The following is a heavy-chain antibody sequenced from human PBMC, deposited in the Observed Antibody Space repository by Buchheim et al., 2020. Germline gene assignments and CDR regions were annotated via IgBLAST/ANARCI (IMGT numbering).Heavy chain of an antibody. D-gene: IGHD3-16*01. J-gene: IGHJ3*02. CDR1: GGSISSYY. V-gene: IGHV4-59*01. CDR2: IYYSGST. Sequence: QVQLQESGPGLVKPSETLSLTCTVSGGSISSYYWSWIRQPPGKGLEWIGYIYYSGSTNYNPSLKSRVTISVDTSKNQFSLKLSSVTAADTAVYYCARESSLVDAFDIWGQGT. CDR3: ARESSLVDAFDI.